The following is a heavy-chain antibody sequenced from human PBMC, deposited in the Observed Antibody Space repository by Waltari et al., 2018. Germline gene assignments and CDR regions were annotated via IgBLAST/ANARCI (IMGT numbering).Heavy chain of an antibody. Sequence: QLQLQESGPGLVKPSETLSLTCTVSGGSISSSSYSWGWIRQPPGKGLDGIGSIYYSGSTYYNPSLKSRVTISVDTSKNQFSLKLSSVTAADTAVYYCARQELTIPPKGIAAVQNWGQGTLVTVSS. J-gene: IGHJ4*02. CDR3: ARQELTIPPKGIAAVQN. CDR1: GGSISSSSYS. V-gene: IGHV4-39*01. CDR2: IYYSGST. D-gene: IGHD6-13*01.